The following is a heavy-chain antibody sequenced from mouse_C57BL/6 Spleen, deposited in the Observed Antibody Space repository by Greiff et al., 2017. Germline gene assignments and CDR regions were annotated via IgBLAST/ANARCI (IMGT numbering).Heavy chain of an antibody. J-gene: IGHJ2*01. CDR3: ARRTTVVSFDY. CDR1: GFTFSDYG. D-gene: IGHD1-1*01. CDR2: ISSGSSTI. V-gene: IGHV5-17*01. Sequence: DVKLVESGGGLVKPGGSLKLSCAASGFTFSDYGMHWVRQAPEKGLEWVAYISSGSSTIYYADTVEGRFTISRDNAKNTLFLQMTSLRSEDTAMYYCARRTTVVSFDYWGQGTTLTVSS.